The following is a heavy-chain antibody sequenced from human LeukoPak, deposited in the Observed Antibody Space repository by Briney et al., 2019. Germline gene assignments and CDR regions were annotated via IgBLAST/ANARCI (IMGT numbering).Heavy chain of an antibody. CDR3: AKHRYNLYSLGDY. J-gene: IGHJ4*02. D-gene: IGHD3-16*01. CDR1: GFTFSSYA. CDR2: ISGSGGST. V-gene: IGHV3-23*01. Sequence: GGSLRLSCAASGFTFSSYAMSWVRQAPGKGLEWVSGISGSGGSTYYADSVKGRFTISRDNSKNTLYLQMNSLRAEDTGVYYCAKHRYNLYSLGDYWGQGTLVTVSS.